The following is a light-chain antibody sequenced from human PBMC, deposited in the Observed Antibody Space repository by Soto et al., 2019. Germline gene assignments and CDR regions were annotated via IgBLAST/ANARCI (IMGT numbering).Light chain of an antibody. CDR2: EDS. Sequence: QSALTQPASVSGSPGQSITFSCTGTSRDVGRDNLVSWYQHHPGKVPKLVIYEDSERPSGVSHRFSGSKSGNTASLTISGLQAEDEADYFCCSYAGSRSYVFGTGTKVTVL. J-gene: IGLJ1*01. CDR1: SRDVGRDNL. V-gene: IGLV2-23*01. CDR3: CSYAGSRSYV.